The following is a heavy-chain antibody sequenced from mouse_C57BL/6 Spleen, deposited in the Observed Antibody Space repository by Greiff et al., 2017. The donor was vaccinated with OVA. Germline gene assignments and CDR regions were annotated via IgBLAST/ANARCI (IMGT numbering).Heavy chain of an antibody. Sequence: DVKLVESGPGLVKPSQSLSLTCSVTGYSITSGYYWNWIRQFPGNKLEWMGYISYDGSNNYNPSLKNRISITRDTSKNQFFLKLNSVTTEDTATYYCAREDYGSPHYFDYWGQGTTLTVSS. J-gene: IGHJ2*01. D-gene: IGHD1-1*01. CDR1: GYSITSGYY. CDR2: ISYDGSN. CDR3: AREDYGSPHYFDY. V-gene: IGHV3-6*01.